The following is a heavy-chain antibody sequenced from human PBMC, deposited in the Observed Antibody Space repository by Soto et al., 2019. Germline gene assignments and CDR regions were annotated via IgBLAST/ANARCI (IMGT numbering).Heavy chain of an antibody. Sequence: PSETLSLTCAVYGGSFSGYYWSWIRQPPGKGLEWIGEINHSGSTNYNPSLKSRVTISVDTSKNQFSLKLSSVTAADTAVYYCARGPRVLRYFDWSPRRPMGNMEVWGKGTTVTVSS. J-gene: IGHJ6*03. V-gene: IGHV4-34*01. D-gene: IGHD3-9*01. CDR3: ARGPRVLRYFDWSPRRPMGNMEV. CDR2: INHSGST. CDR1: GGSFSGYY.